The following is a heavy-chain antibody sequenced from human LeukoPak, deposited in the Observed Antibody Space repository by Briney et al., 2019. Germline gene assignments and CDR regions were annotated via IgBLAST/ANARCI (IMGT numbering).Heavy chain of an antibody. V-gene: IGHV4-4*09. CDR3: ARLRVSGSYLYYFDY. CDR2: ILTSGTT. CDR1: NGSISSYH. D-gene: IGHD3-10*01. Sequence: SETLSLTCTVSNGSISSYHWSWVRQPPGKVLEWIGYILTSGTTNYNPSLKSRLTISVDTSKNRFTLKLSSVTAADTAVYYCARLRVSGSYLYYFDYWGQGTLVTVSS. J-gene: IGHJ4*02.